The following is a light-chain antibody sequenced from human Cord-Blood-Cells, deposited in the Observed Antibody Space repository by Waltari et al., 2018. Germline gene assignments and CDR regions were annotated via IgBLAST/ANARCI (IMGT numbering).Light chain of an antibody. V-gene: IGLV3-21*03. J-gene: IGLJ3*02. CDR1: STGSKS. Sequence: SYVLTQPPSVSVAPGKTARITCGGNSTGSKSEHWYQQKPGQAPVLVVYDDSDRPSGIPERFSGSNSGNTATLTISRVEAGDEADYYCQVWDSSSDHWVFGGGTKLTVL. CDR3: QVWDSSSDHWV. CDR2: DDS.